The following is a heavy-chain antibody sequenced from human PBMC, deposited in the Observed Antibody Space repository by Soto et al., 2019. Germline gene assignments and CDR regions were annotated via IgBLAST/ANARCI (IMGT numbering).Heavy chain of an antibody. J-gene: IGHJ4*02. CDR3: ARQESEWYQRPFDY. CDR2: LYHSGSS. V-gene: IGHV4-39*01. D-gene: IGHD2-2*01. Sequence: SETLSLTCAVSGGSVTRNNYDWGWIRQPPGKGLEWIGTLYHSGSSNYSPSLRSRVTISVDTSKNQFSLRLNSMTAADTAIYYCARQESEWYQRPFDYWGPGTLVTVSS. CDR1: GGSVTRNNYD.